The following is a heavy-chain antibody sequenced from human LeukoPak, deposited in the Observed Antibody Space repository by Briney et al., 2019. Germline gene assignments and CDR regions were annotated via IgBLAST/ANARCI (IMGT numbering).Heavy chain of an antibody. Sequence: LGGSLRLSCAASGFTFSSYAMSWVRQAPGKGLEWVSAISGSGGSTYYADSVKGRFTISRDNSKNTLYLQMNSLRAEDTAVYYCAKAQGDYYDSSGFSFPGDYWGQGTLVTVSS. D-gene: IGHD3-22*01. CDR2: ISGSGGST. V-gene: IGHV3-23*01. J-gene: IGHJ4*02. CDR3: AKAQGDYYDSSGFSFPGDY. CDR1: GFTFSSYA.